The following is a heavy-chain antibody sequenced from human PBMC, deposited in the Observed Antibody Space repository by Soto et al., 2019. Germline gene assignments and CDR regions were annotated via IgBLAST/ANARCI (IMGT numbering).Heavy chain of an antibody. CDR2: ISAYNGNT. D-gene: IGHD2-2*01. CDR3: ATGGCSSTSCPFTIFGVARYYYGMDV. J-gene: IGHJ6*02. Sequence: ASVKVSCKASGYTFTSYGISWVRQAPGQGLEWMGWISAYNGNTNYAQKLQGRVTMTADTSTSTAYMELRSLRSEDTAVYYCATGGCSSTSCPFTIFGVARYYYGMDVWGQGTTVTVSS. CDR1: GYTFTSYG. V-gene: IGHV1-18*01.